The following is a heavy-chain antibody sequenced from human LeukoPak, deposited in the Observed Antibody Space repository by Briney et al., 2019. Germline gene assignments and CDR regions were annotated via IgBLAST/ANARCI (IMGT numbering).Heavy chain of an antibody. CDR3: VRDIFTGCGSYAY. J-gene: IGHJ4*02. Sequence: GGSLRLSCAASGFTFSKCWMHWVRQATGKGLEWVSRIKSDGSRTIYADSWKGRFTISRDNAKNTLYLEMNTLRADDTAMYYCVRDIFTGCGSYAYWRQGTLVTVSS. V-gene: IGHV3-74*01. CDR2: IKSDGSRT. D-gene: IGHD1-26*01. CDR1: GFTFSKCW.